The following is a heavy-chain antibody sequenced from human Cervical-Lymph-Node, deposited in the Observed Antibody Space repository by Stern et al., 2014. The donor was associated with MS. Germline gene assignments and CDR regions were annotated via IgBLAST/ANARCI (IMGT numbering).Heavy chain of an antibody. CDR1: GYLFDDYW. CDR2: IFPRDSNT. V-gene: IGHV5-51*03. J-gene: IGHJ4*02. Sequence: EVQLVESGAEVKKPGESLKISCEASGYLFDDYWIGWVRQMSGRGLELVAIIFPRDSNTRYSPSVQGQVTISADKSISTASLQWSRLKASAPPMYYCASSPATPSGYDRFDYWGQGALVTVSS. D-gene: IGHD5-12*01. CDR3: ASSPATPSGYDRFDY.